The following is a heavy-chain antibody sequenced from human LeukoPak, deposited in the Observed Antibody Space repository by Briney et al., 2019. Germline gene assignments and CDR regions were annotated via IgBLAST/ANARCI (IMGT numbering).Heavy chain of an antibody. Sequence: GGSLRLSCAASGFTFSSYSMNWVRQAPGKGLGWVSSISSSSSYIYYADSVKGRFTISRDNAKNSLYLQMNSLRAEDTAVCYCARVAMVRGVIIDQFDYWGQGTLVTVSS. D-gene: IGHD3-10*01. CDR2: ISSSSSYI. CDR1: GFTFSSYS. CDR3: ARVAMVRGVIIDQFDY. V-gene: IGHV3-21*01. J-gene: IGHJ4*02.